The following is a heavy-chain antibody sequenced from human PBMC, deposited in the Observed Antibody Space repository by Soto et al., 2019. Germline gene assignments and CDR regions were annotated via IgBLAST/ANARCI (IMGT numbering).Heavy chain of an antibody. CDR2: ISTSGSTV. Sequence: GGSLTLSCAASRFTFSTYEMNWVRQAPGKGLEWGSYISTSGSTVYYADSVKGRFTISRDNTRNSMYLQMNSLRDEDTALYYCVRYCSTTLCNGVATRTFDYWGQGTLVTVSS. V-gene: IGHV3-48*03. CDR1: RFTFSTYE. D-gene: IGHD2-2*01. J-gene: IGHJ4*02. CDR3: VRYCSTTLCNGVATRTFDY.